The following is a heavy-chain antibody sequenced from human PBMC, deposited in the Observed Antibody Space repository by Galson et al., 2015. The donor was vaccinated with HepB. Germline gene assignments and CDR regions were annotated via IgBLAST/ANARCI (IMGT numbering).Heavy chain of an antibody. J-gene: IGHJ3*02. CDR1: GGTFSSYA. V-gene: IGHV1-69*13. Sequence: SVKVSCKASGGTFSSYAISWVRQAPGQGLEWMVGIIPIFGTANYAQKFQGRVTITADESTSTAYMELSSLRSEDTAVYYCARTVGHYDSSGYPTLGAFDIWGQGTMVTVSS. CDR3: ARTVGHYDSSGYPTLGAFDI. CDR2: IIPIFGTA. D-gene: IGHD3-22*01.